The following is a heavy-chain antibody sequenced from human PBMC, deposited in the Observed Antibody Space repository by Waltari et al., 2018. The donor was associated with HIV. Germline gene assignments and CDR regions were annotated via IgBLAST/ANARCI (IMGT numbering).Heavy chain of an antibody. CDR1: GYIFTSTA. V-gene: IGHV1-3*01. J-gene: IGHJ1*01. CDR2: INAGNGNT. Sequence: QVQLVQSGAEVKKPGASVKVSCKASGYIFTSTAMHWVRQAPGQRLEWMGWINAGNGNTKYSQKFQGRITITRDTSASTVYMELSSLRSEDTSVYFCARAIDYYDSSGFQHWGQGTLVTVSS. CDR3: ARAIDYYDSSGFQH. D-gene: IGHD3-22*01.